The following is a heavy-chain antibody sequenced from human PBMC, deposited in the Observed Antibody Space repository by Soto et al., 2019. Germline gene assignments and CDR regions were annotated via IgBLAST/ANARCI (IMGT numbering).Heavy chain of an antibody. CDR2: ISSSSYI. V-gene: IGHV3-21*01. CDR1: GFTFSSYS. CDR3: ATIVVVPAAILGFCDY. D-gene: IGHD2-2*01. Sequence: GGSLRLSCAASGFTFSSYSMNWVRQAPGKGLEWVSSISSSSYIYYADSVKGRFTISRDNAKNSLYLQMNSLRAEDTAVYYCATIVVVPAAILGFCDYWGQGTLVTVSS. J-gene: IGHJ4*02.